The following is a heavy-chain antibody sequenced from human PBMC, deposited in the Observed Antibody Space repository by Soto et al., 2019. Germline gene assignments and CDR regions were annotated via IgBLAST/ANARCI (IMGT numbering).Heavy chain of an antibody. CDR1: GFTFSSYE. CDR2: ISSSGSTI. Sequence: EVQLVESGGGLVQPGGSLRLSCVASGFTFSSYEMNWVRQAPGKGLEWVSYISSSGSTIYYADSVKGRFTISRDNAKNSLYLQMNSLRAEDTAVYYCARVGAQWLNYYYGMDVWGQGTTVTVSS. J-gene: IGHJ6*02. V-gene: IGHV3-48*03. D-gene: IGHD6-19*01. CDR3: ARVGAQWLNYYYGMDV.